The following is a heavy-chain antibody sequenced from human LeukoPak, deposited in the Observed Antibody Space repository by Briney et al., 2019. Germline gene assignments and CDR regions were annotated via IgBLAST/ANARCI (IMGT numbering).Heavy chain of an antibody. D-gene: IGHD2-2*02. Sequence: PSETLSLTCTVSGGSLSSYYWSWIRQPPGKGLEWIGYIYYSGSTNYNPSLKSRVTISVDTSKNQFSLKLSSVTAADTAVYYCATELGYCSSTSCYTYPYWGQGTLVTVSS. V-gene: IGHV4-59*12. CDR2: IYYSGST. J-gene: IGHJ4*02. CDR3: ATELGYCSSTSCYTYPY. CDR1: GGSLSSYY.